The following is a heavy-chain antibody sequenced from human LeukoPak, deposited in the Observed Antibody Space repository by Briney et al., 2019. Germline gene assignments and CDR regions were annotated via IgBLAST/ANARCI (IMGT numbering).Heavy chain of an antibody. Sequence: ASVKVSCKASGYTLTGYYMHWVRQAPGQGLEWMGWINPNSGGTNYAQKFQGRVTMTRDTSISTAYMELSRLGSDDTAVYYCARGAPVSNYNYAYWGQGTLVTVSS. CDR2: INPNSGGT. J-gene: IGHJ4*02. D-gene: IGHD1-7*01. CDR1: GYTLTGYY. V-gene: IGHV1-2*02. CDR3: ARGAPVSNYNYAY.